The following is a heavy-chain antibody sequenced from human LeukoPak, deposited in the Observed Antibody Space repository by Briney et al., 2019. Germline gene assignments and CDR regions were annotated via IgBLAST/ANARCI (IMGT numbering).Heavy chain of an antibody. Sequence: GGSLRLSCAASGFTFSSYAMHWVRQAPGKGLEWVAVISYDGSNKYYADSVKGRFTISRDNSKNTLYLQMNSLRAEDTAVYYCASPSSLGRNDMDVWGQGTTVTVSS. J-gene: IGHJ6*02. V-gene: IGHV3-30-3*01. CDR2: ISYDGSNK. CDR1: GFTFSSYA. CDR3: ASPSSLGRNDMDV. D-gene: IGHD3-16*01.